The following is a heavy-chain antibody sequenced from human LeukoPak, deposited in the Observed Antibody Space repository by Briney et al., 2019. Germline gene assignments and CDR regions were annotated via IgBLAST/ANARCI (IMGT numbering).Heavy chain of an antibody. CDR3: ARASVCCAFDY. V-gene: IGHV1-2*02. CDR1: GYTFTGYY. D-gene: IGHD2-8*01. CDR2: INPNSGGT. Sequence: ASVKVSCKASGYTFTGYYMHWVRQAPGQGLEWMGWINPNSGGTNYAQEFQGRVTMTRDTSISTAYMELSRLRSDDTAVYYCARASVCCAFDYWGQGTLVTVSS. J-gene: IGHJ4*02.